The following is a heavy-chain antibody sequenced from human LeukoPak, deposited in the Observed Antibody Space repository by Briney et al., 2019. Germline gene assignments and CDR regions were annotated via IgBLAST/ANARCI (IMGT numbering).Heavy chain of an antibody. CDR2: IYHSGST. CDR1: GGSISSGGYY. D-gene: IGHD5-18*01. J-gene: IGHJ4*02. V-gene: IGHV4-30-2*01. CDR3: ARHVVGCSYGIPFDY. Sequence: SETLSLTCTVSGGSISSGGYYWSWIRQPPGKGLEWIGYIYHSGSTYYNPSLKSRVTISVDRSKNQFSLKLSSVTAADTAVYYCARHVVGCSYGIPFDYWGQGTLVTVSS.